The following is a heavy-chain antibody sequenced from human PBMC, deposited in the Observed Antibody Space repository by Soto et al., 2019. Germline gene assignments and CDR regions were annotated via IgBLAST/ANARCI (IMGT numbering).Heavy chain of an antibody. J-gene: IGHJ4*02. CDR2: IRNDGSTT. CDR1: GFTFGRYW. Sequence: EVQLVESGGGLVQPGGSLRLSCAASGFTFGRYWMHWVRQAPGKGLVWVSRIRNDGSTTGYADSVKGRFTISRDNANNTLYLQMNSLRAEDTAVYHCARDPYNSTGPFDSWGQGTLVTVSS. V-gene: IGHV3-74*01. CDR3: ARDPYNSTGPFDS. D-gene: IGHD1-20*01.